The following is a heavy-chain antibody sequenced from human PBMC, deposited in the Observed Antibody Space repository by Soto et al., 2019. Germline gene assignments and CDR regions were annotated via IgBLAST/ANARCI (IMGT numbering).Heavy chain of an antibody. Sequence: QVQLQESGPGLVKPSGTLSLTCAVSGGSISSSNWWSWVRQPPGKGLEWIGEIYHSGSTNYNPSLKSRVTISVDKSKNQFSLNLSSVTAADTAVYYCAGGRGYMWSWGSSWYWFDPWGQGTLVTVSS. V-gene: IGHV4-4*02. CDR3: AGGRGYMWSWGSSWYWFDP. CDR1: GGSISSSNW. J-gene: IGHJ5*02. D-gene: IGHD6-13*01. CDR2: IYHSGST.